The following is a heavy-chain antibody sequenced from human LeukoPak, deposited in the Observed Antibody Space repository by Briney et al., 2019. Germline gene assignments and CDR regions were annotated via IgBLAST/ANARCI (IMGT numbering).Heavy chain of an antibody. V-gene: IGHV4-38-2*01. J-gene: IGHJ4*02. CDR2: ISHSGST. D-gene: IGHD2-2*01. CDR3: ARRSDCTSTSCYRGFDY. CDR1: GYFISSGYY. Sequence: SETLSLTCAVSGYFISSGYYWGWIRQPPGKGLEWIGTISHSGSTRYNPSLMSRVTISVDTSKNQFSLKLSSVTAADTAVYYCARRSDCTSTSCYRGFDYWGQGTLVTVSS.